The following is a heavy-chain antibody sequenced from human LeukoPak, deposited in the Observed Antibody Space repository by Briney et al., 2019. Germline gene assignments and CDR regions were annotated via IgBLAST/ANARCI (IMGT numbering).Heavy chain of an antibody. CDR2: IYYSGST. CDR1: GGSISSYY. D-gene: IGHD6-19*01. J-gene: IGHJ5*02. V-gene: IGHV4-59*01. Sequence: SETPSLTCTVSGGSISSYYWSWIRQPPGKGLEWIGYIYYSGSTNYNPSLKSRVTISVDTSKNQFSLKLSSVTAADTAVYYCARTKSSGWYLHWFDPWGQGTLVTVSS. CDR3: ARTKSSGWYLHWFDP.